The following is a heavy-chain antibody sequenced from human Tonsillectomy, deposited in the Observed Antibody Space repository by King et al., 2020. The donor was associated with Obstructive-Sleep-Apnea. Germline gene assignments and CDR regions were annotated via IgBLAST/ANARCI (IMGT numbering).Heavy chain of an antibody. CDR3: ARGDGYSSSPTPF. CDR1: GYTFTLYG. J-gene: IGHJ4*02. D-gene: IGHD6-13*01. Sequence: HVQLLQSGAEVKKPGASVKVSCKASGYTFTLYGINWVRQAPGQGFEWLGCISAYNGNTFYAQKLEGSVTMTTETSTSTAYMGLWSLRSVDTAVYYCARGDGYSSSPTPFWGQGTLVTVSS. V-gene: IGHV1-18*04. CDR2: ISAYNGNT.